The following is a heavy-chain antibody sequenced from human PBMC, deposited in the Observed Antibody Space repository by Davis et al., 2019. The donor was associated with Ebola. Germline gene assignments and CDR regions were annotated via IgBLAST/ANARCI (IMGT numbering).Heavy chain of an antibody. Sequence: GESLKISCAASGFTFSNAWMNWVRQAPGKGLEWVGRIKSKTDGGTTDYAAPVKGRFTISRDDSKNTLYLQMNSLKTEDTAVYYCTTDHEYSSGWPPFDYWGQGTLVTVSS. V-gene: IGHV3-15*07. D-gene: IGHD6-19*01. CDR2: IKSKTDGGTT. J-gene: IGHJ4*02. CDR3: TTDHEYSSGWPPFDY. CDR1: GFTFSNAW.